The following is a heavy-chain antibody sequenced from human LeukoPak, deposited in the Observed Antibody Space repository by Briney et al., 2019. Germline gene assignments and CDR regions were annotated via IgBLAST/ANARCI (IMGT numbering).Heavy chain of an antibody. V-gene: IGHV3-15*01. D-gene: IGHD2-15*01. CDR1: GFTFSSAW. CDR2: IKSKTDGGTT. Sequence: KPGGSLRLSCAASGFTFSSAWMSWVRQGPGKGLEWVGRIKSKTDGGTTDYAAPVKGRFTISRDDSKNTLYLQMNSLKTEDTAVYYCTTVGRSVVVAATRFDYWGQGTLVTVSS. CDR3: TTVGRSVVVAATRFDY. J-gene: IGHJ4*02.